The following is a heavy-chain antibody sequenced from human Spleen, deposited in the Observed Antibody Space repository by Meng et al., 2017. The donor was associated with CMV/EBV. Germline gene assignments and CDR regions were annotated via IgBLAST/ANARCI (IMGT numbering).Heavy chain of an antibody. CDR2: IVVGSGNT. Sequence: TPVKFSYKASGFTFTSSAVQWVRQARRQRLEWIGWIVVGSGNTNYAQKFQERVTITRDMSTSTAYMELSSLRSEDTAVYYCAAVPQVIRERPDYYYGMDVWGQGTTVTVSS. CDR3: AAVPQVIRERPDYYYGMDV. V-gene: IGHV1-58*01. CDR1: GFTFTSSA. J-gene: IGHJ6*02. D-gene: IGHD1-1*01.